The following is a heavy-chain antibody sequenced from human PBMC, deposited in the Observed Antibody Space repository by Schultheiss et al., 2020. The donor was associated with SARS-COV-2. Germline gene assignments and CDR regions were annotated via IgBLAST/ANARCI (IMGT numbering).Heavy chain of an antibody. CDR3: ARHVRFLEWSPRRYMDV. V-gene: IGHV4-39*01. Sequence: SETLSLTFTVSGGSISSSSYYWGWIRQPPGKGLEWIGSIYYSGSTYYNPSLKSRVTISVDTSKNQFSLKLSSVTAADTAVYYCARHVRFLEWSPRRYMDVWGKGTTVTVSS. CDR1: GGSISSSSYY. CDR2: IYYSGST. J-gene: IGHJ6*03. D-gene: IGHD3-3*01.